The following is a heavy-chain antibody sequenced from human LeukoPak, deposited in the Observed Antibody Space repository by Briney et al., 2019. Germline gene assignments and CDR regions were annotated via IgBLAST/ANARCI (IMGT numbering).Heavy chain of an antibody. J-gene: IGHJ4*02. V-gene: IGHV4-4*07. CDR1: GGSINAYY. Sequence: SETLSLTCTVSGGSINAYYWSWIRQPAGKGLEWIGRIHTSGSTNYTPSLKRRVTMSLDTFKNQFSLKLTSVTAADTAVYYCAGDSAGWRGFFDYWGQGALVTVSS. D-gene: IGHD6-19*01. CDR2: IHTSGST. CDR3: AGDSAGWRGFFDY.